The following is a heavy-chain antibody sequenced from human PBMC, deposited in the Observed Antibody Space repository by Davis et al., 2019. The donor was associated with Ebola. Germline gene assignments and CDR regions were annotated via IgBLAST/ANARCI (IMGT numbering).Heavy chain of an antibody. Sequence: SVKVSCKASGGTFSSYAISWVRQAPGQGLEWMGGIIPIFGTANYAQKFQGRVTITADKSTSTAYMELSSLRSEDTAVYYCARDNDFLYYYYYYGMDIWGQGTTVTVSS. CDR1: GGTFSSYA. CDR2: IIPIFGTA. CDR3: ARDNDFLYYYYYYGMDI. V-gene: IGHV1-69*06. D-gene: IGHD2-21*02. J-gene: IGHJ6*02.